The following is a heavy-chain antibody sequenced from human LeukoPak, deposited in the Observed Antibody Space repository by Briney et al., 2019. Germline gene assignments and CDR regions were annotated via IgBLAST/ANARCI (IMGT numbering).Heavy chain of an antibody. V-gene: IGHV6-1*01. CDR3: ARESGDYVKFDY. J-gene: IGHJ4*02. CDR2: TYYRSKWFN. D-gene: IGHD3-16*01. Sequence: RTYYRSKWFNEYSTSVESRITINPDTSKNQFSLQLSFVTPEDTAVYYCARESGDYVKFDYWGQGTLVTVSS.